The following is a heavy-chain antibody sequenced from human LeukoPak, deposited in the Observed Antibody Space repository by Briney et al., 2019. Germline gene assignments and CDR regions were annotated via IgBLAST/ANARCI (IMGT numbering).Heavy chain of an antibody. CDR2: TRNKANGYTT. Sequence: GGSLRLSCAASGFIFSDHYMDWVRQAPGKGLEWVGRTRNKANGYTTEYAASVKGRFTISRDDSKNPLYLQMNSLRTEDTAVYYCTRRNWNSHDYWGQGTLVTVSS. J-gene: IGHJ4*02. CDR3: TRRNWNSHDY. CDR1: GFIFSDHY. V-gene: IGHV3-72*01. D-gene: IGHD1-1*01.